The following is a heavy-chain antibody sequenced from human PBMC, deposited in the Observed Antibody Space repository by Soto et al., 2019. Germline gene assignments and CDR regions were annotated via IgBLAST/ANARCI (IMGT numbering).Heavy chain of an antibody. CDR3: ARTAPMDAGDKYYYDF. CDR2: IIPFFGTA. V-gene: IGHV1-69*01. CDR1: GGTFSTFG. J-gene: IGHJ4*02. Sequence: QVQLVQSGAEVKKTGSSVKVSCKTSGGTFSTFGISWVRQDPGQGLEWMGGIIPFFGTAEYSQKFEDRITITADDSTNTVDMDLRSLTSEDTAIYYCARTAPMDAGDKYYYDFWGQGALVTVSS. D-gene: IGHD3-16*01.